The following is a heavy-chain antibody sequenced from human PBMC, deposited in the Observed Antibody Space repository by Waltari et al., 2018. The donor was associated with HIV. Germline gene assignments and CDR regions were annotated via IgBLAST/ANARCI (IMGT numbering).Heavy chain of an antibody. CDR3: ASSLEQWLVRGDY. J-gene: IGHJ4*02. Sequence: EVQLVESGGGLVQPGGSLRLSCAASGFTFSRYWMSWVRQAPGKGLEWVANIKQDGSEKYYVDSVKGRFTISRENAKNSLYLQMNSLRAEDTAVYYCASSLEQWLVRGDYWGQGTLVTVSS. V-gene: IGHV3-7*01. CDR1: GFTFSRYW. D-gene: IGHD6-19*01. CDR2: IKQDGSEK.